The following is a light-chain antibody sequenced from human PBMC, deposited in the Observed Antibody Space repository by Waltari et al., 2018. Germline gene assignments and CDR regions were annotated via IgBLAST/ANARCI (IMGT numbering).Light chain of an antibody. V-gene: IGKV3-15*01. CDR2: GAS. Sequence: EIVMTQYPATLSVSPGERATLSCRASQSVSSNLAWYQQKPGQAPRLLIYGASTRATGIPARFSGSGSGTEFTLTISSLQPDDFVTYYCQQYNSYSRTFGQGTKVEIK. J-gene: IGKJ1*01. CDR3: QQYNSYSRT. CDR1: QSVSSN.